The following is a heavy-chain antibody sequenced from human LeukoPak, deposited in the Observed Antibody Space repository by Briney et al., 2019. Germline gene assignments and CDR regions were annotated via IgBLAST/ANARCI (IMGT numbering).Heavy chain of an antibody. J-gene: IGHJ5*02. CDR2: IYPGDSDT. D-gene: IGHD2-2*01. Sequence: GESLKISCKGSGYSFTVYWTGWVRQMPGKGLEWRGIIYPGDSDTRYSPSFQGQVTISADKSISPAYLQWSTLTASDTAMYYCARLGEGYCSSTRCYQGWFDPWGQGTLVTVSS. CDR1: GYSFTVYW. CDR3: ARLGEGYCSSTRCYQGWFDP. V-gene: IGHV5-51*01.